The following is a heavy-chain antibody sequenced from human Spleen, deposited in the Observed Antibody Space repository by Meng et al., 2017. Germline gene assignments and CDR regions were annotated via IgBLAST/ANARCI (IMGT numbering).Heavy chain of an antibody. D-gene: IGHD6-13*01. CDR2: IKQDGSEK. CDR3: ARVSTAAAYYYFDY. V-gene: IGHV3-7*01. Sequence: GESLKISCAASGFTFSSYEMNWVRQAPGKGLEWVANIKQDGSEKYYVDSVKGRFTISRDNAKNSLYLQMNSLRAEDTAVYYCARVSTAAAYYYFDYWGQGTLVTVSS. CDR1: GFTFSSYE. J-gene: IGHJ4*02.